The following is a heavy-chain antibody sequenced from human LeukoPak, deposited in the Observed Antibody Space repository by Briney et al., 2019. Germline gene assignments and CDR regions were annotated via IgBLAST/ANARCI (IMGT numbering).Heavy chain of an antibody. CDR1: GGSISSYY. V-gene: IGHV4-59*08. CDR2: IYYSGST. D-gene: IGHD6-19*01. Sequence: SETLSLTCTVSGGSISSYYWSWIRQPPGKGLEWIGYIYYSGSTNYNPSLKSRVTISVDTSKNQFSLKLSFVTAADTAVYYCARRHSSGWFPHFDYWGQGTLVTVSS. CDR3: ARRHSSGWFPHFDY. J-gene: IGHJ4*02.